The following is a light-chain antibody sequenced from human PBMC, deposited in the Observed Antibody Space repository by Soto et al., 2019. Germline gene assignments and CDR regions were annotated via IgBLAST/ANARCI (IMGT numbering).Light chain of an antibody. CDR2: GNI. V-gene: IGLV1-40*01. J-gene: IGLJ1*01. Sequence: QSVLTQPPSVSGAPGQRVTISCTGSSSNIGAGYGVHWYQQVPGRAPKVLIYGNINRPSGVPDRFSGSESGTSASLAITGLQAEDEADYYCQSYDNSLSAYVFGTGTKVTVL. CDR3: QSYDNSLSAYV. CDR1: SSNIGAGYG.